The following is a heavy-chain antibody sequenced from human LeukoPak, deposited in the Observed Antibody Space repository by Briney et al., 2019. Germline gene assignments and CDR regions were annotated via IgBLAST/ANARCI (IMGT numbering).Heavy chain of an antibody. CDR2: IWYDGSNK. J-gene: IGHJ4*02. CDR3: AKVVGYYFDY. Sequence: GGSLRLSCVASGFTFSNYGMHWVRQAPGKGLEWVAVIWYDGSNKYYADSVKGRFTISRDNSKNTLYLQMNSLRAEDTAVYYCAKVVGYYFDYWGQGTLVTVSS. V-gene: IGHV3-30*02. D-gene: IGHD2-21*01. CDR1: GFTFSNYG.